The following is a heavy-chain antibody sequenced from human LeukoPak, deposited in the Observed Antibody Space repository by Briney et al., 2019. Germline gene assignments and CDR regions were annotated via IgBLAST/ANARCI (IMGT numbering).Heavy chain of an antibody. CDR1: GFTFSSYG. D-gene: IGHD3-9*01. CDR3: VRGADTGYSSDS. V-gene: IGHV3-30*03. CDR2: ISYDGSNK. Sequence: GGSLRLSCAASGFTFSSYGMHWVRQAPGKGLEWVAVISYDGSNKYYADSVKGRFTISRDNSKNTLCLQMNSLRVEDTAVYYCVRGADTGYSSDSWGQGTLVTVSS. J-gene: IGHJ4*02.